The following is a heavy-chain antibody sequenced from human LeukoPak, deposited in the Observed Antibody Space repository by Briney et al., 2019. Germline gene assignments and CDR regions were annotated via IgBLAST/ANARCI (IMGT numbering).Heavy chain of an antibody. D-gene: IGHD6-13*01. J-gene: IGHJ4*02. CDR2: IYPGDSDT. Sequence: GESLKISCKHSEYSFPNYWIGWVRQMPGKGLEWMGIIYPGDSDTRYSPSFQGQVTISADKSISTAYLQWSSLKASDTAMYYCARRAGSWYNYWGQGTLVTVSS. CDR3: ARRAGSWYNY. CDR1: EYSFPNYW. V-gene: IGHV5-51*01.